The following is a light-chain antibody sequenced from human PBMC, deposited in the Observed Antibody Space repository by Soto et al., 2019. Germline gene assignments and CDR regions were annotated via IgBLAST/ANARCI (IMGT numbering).Light chain of an antibody. V-gene: IGKV3-20*01. J-gene: IGKJ1*01. Sequence: EIVLTQSPGTLSLSPGERATLSCRASQSVSNNYLAWYQQTPGQAPRLLIYGASNRATGIPDRFNGSGSGTDFTLTISRLEPEDFAVYYCQQYGSSGTFGQGTKVDI. CDR1: QSVSNNY. CDR3: QQYGSSGT. CDR2: GAS.